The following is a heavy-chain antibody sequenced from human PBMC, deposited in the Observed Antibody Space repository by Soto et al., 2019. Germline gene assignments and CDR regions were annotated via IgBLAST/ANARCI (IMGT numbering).Heavy chain of an antibody. V-gene: IGHV1-46*03. CDR1: GYTFTSYY. Sequence: GASVKVSCKASGYTFTSYYMHWVRQAPGQGLEWMGIINPSGGSTSYAQKFQGRVTMTRDTSTSTVYMELSSLRSEDTAVYYCARAPVTTSYYYYGMDVWGQGTTVTVSS. J-gene: IGHJ6*02. D-gene: IGHD4-17*01. CDR2: INPSGGST. CDR3: ARAPVTTSYYYYGMDV.